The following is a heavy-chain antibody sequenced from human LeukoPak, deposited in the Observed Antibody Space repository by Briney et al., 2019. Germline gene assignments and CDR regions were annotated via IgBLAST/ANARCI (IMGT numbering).Heavy chain of an antibody. CDR2: ISGSGGST. J-gene: IGHJ4*02. D-gene: IGHD1-26*01. CDR3: AKDLAPSGRY. V-gene: IGHV3-23*01. Sequence: GGSLRLSCAASGFTFSSYVMSWVRQAPGKGLEWASAISGSGGSTYYADSVKGRFTISRDNSKNTLYLQMNSLRAEDTAVYYCAKDLAPSGRYWGQGTLVTVSS. CDR1: GFTFSSYV.